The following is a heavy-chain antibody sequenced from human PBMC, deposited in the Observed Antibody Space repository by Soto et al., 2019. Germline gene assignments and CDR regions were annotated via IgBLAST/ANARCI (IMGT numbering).Heavy chain of an antibody. Sequence: GASVKVSCKATGYTFSSYGIAWVRQAPGQGLEWMGWISLYNGNTKYAQKLQGRVTMTTDTSTSTAYMELRSLRSDDTAVYYFARDLSSTLHCSGDCPHDYWGQGTQVTVSS. CDR2: ISLYNGNT. CDR3: ARDLSSTLHCSGDCPHDY. J-gene: IGHJ4*02. V-gene: IGHV1-18*01. CDR1: GYTFSSYG. D-gene: IGHD2-21*02.